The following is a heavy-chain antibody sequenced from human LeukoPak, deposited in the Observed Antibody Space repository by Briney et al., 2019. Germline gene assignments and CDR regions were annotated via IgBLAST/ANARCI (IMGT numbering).Heavy chain of an antibody. Sequence: PSETLSLTCTVSGGSISSYYWSWIRQPPGKGLEWIGYIYYSGSTNYNPSLKSRVTISVDTSKNQFSLKLSSVTAADTAVYYCAREDTSLNYYGMDVWGQGTTVTVSS. J-gene: IGHJ6*02. CDR3: AREDTSLNYYGMDV. V-gene: IGHV4-59*01. CDR1: GGSISSYY. CDR2: IYYSGST. D-gene: IGHD3-3*01.